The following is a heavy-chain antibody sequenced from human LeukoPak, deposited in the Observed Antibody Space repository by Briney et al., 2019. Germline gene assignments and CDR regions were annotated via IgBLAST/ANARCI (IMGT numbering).Heavy chain of an antibody. D-gene: IGHD1-26*01. V-gene: IGHV4-30-2*01. J-gene: IGHJ4*02. Sequence: SETLSLTCSVSGGSISSGGYSWSWIRQPPGKGLEWIGYIYHSGSTYYNPSLKSRVTISVDRSKKQFSLKLSAVTAADTAVYYCAREGVGGLDYWGQGTLVTVSS. CDR3: AREGVGGLDY. CDR2: IYHSGST. CDR1: GGSISSGGYS.